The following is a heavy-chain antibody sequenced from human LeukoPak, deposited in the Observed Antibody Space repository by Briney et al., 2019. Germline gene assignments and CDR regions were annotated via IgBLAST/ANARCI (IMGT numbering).Heavy chain of an antibody. CDR1: GFTFSSYE. CDR2: ISSSGSTI. D-gene: IGHD4-17*01. V-gene: IGHV3-48*03. Sequence: GGSLRLSCAASGFTFSSYEINWVRQAPGKGLEWVSFISSSGSTIYYADSVKGRFTISRDNAKNSLYLQMNSLRAEDTAVYYCATNDYGDYLFDYWGQGTLVTVSS. CDR3: ATNDYGDYLFDY. J-gene: IGHJ4*02.